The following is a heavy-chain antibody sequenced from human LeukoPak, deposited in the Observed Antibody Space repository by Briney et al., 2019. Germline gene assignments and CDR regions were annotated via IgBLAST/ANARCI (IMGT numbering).Heavy chain of an antibody. CDR1: GGSISTYY. V-gene: IGHV4-4*07. CDR3: ARSRAGYNFMDFDS. Sequence: SETLSLTCTVSGGSISTYYWSWIRQPAGKGLEWIERIYSSGSTTYNPSLKSRVTMSVDTSKNQFSLKLSSVTAADTAVYYCARSRAGYNFMDFDSWGQGTLVTVSS. J-gene: IGHJ4*02. CDR2: IYSSGST. D-gene: IGHD5-24*01.